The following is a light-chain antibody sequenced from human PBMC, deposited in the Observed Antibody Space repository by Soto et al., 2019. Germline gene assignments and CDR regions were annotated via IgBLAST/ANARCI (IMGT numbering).Light chain of an antibody. Sequence: QSVLTQPASVSGSPGQSITISCTGTSSDIGGYNFVSWYQQHPGETPKLMFYDVTNRPSGVSDRFSGSKSGNTASLTISGLQTEDEAVYYCSSYTSTNTVVFGGGTKLTVL. V-gene: IGLV2-14*03. CDR2: DVT. CDR1: SSDIGGYNF. CDR3: SSYTSTNTVV. J-gene: IGLJ2*01.